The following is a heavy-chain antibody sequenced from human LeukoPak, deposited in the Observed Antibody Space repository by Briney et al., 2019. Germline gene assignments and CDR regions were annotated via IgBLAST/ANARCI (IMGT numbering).Heavy chain of an antibody. CDR1: GYTFTSYG. CDR3: ARTEEVGATQTADY. V-gene: IGHV1-18*01. Sequence: EASVKVSCKASGYTFTSYGISWVRQAPGQGLEWMGWISAYNGNTNYAQKLQGRVTMTTDTSTSTAYMELRSLRSDDTAVYYCARTEEVGATQTADYWGQGTLVTVSS. CDR2: ISAYNGNT. D-gene: IGHD1-26*01. J-gene: IGHJ4*02.